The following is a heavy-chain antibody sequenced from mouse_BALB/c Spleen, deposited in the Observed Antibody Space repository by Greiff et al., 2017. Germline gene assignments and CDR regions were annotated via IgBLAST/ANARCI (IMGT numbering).Heavy chain of an antibody. Sequence: QGQLQQPGAELVKPGASVKLSCKASGYTFTSYWMHWVKQRPGQGLEWIGEINPSNGRTNYNEKFKSKATLTVDKSSSTAYMQLSSLTSEDSAVYCCARSTTVVDNYFDYWGQGTTLTVSS. CDR2: INPSNGRT. D-gene: IGHD1-1*01. CDR3: ARSTTVVDNYFDY. CDR1: GYTFTSYW. J-gene: IGHJ2*01. V-gene: IGHV1S81*02.